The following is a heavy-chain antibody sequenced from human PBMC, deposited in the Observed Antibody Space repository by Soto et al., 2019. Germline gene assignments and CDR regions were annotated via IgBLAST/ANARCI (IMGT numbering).Heavy chain of an antibody. J-gene: IGHJ6*02. CDR2: IYYSGST. Sequence: PSETLSLTCTVSGGSISSYYWSWIRQPPGKGLEWIGYIYYSGSTNYNPSLKSRVTISVDTSKNQFSLKLSSVTAADTAVYYCARTLWFGDGMDVWGQGTTVTSP. D-gene: IGHD3-10*01. V-gene: IGHV4-59*01. CDR1: GGSISSYY. CDR3: ARTLWFGDGMDV.